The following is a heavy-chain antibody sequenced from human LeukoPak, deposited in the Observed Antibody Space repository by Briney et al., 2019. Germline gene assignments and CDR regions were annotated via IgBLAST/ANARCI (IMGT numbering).Heavy chain of an antibody. CDR2: IYYSGST. CDR3: ARDYGRDAFDI. Sequence: SETLSLTCTVSGGSISSYYWGWIRQPPGKGLEWIGSIYYSGSTYYNPSLKSRVTISVDTSKNQFSLKLSSVTAADTAVYYCARDYGRDAFDIWGQGTMVTVSS. J-gene: IGHJ3*02. D-gene: IGHD4-17*01. CDR1: GGSISSYY. V-gene: IGHV4-39*07.